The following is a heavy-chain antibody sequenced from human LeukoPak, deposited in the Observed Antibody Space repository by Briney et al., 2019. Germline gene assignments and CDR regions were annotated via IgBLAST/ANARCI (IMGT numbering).Heavy chain of an antibody. V-gene: IGHV4-39*01. CDR1: GDSLSRRSYY. CDR2: IYFSGST. CDR3: ARQTTGYSSGWHFDY. J-gene: IGHJ4*02. Sequence: PSETLSLTCTLSGDSLSRRSYYWGWVRQPRGEGREWIGSIYFSGSTYYNPSLKSRVTTSVDTSKNQFSLKLNSVTAADTSVYYCARQTTGYSSGWHFDYWGQGSLVTVSS. D-gene: IGHD6-19*01.